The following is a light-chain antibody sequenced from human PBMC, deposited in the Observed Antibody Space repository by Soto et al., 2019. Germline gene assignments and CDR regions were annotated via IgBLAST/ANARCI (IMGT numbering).Light chain of an antibody. CDR3: HQYGTAPLT. J-gene: IGKJ3*01. V-gene: IGKV3-20*01. CDR1: QSVTNSY. Sequence: EFVLTQSPGTLSLSPGERATLSCRASQSVTNSYLAWYQQKPGQAPRLLIFGASTRAAGIPARFSGSGSGTDFTLTISRLEPEDFSVYYCHQYGTAPLTFGPGTKVDIK. CDR2: GAS.